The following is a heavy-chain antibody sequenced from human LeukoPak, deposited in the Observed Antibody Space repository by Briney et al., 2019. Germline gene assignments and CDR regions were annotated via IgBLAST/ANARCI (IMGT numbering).Heavy chain of an antibody. V-gene: IGHV3-53*01. D-gene: IGHD2-2*01. CDR1: GFTVSTYY. CDR3: ARGLGYCTSTTCLLPFDY. J-gene: IGHJ4*02. CDR2: IYSGGST. Sequence: GGSLRLSCAASGFTVSTYYMTWVRQAPGKGLECVSVIYSGGSTYYADSVKGRFTVSRDNSKNTLYLQMNTLRAEDTAMYYCARGLGYCTSTTCLLPFDYWGQGTLVTVSS.